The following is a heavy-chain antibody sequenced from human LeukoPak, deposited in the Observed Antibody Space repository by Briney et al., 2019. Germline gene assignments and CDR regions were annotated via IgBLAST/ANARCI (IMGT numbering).Heavy chain of an antibody. D-gene: IGHD1-7*01. J-gene: IGHJ4*02. CDR2: IKQDASQE. CDR3: ARARELKDEFDY. CDR1: GFTFSSYW. Sequence: GGSLRLSCAASGFTFSSYWMSWVRQAPGKGPEWVAHIKQDASQEDHVDSVKGRFTISRDNAKNSLYLQMNSLRAEDTAVYYCARARELKDEFDYWGQGTLVTVSS. V-gene: IGHV3-7*01.